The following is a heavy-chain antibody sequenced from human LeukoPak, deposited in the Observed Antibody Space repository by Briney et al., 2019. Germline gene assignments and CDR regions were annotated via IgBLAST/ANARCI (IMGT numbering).Heavy chain of an antibody. CDR3: ARVRGYSYGYLFDY. Sequence: GGSLRLSCAASGFTFSSYGMHWVRQAPGKGLEWVAVIWYDGSNKYYADSVKGRFTISRDNSKNTLYLQMNSLRAEDTAVYYSARVRGYSYGYLFDYWGQGTLVTVSS. CDR1: GFTFSSYG. J-gene: IGHJ4*02. V-gene: IGHV3-33*01. D-gene: IGHD5-18*01. CDR2: IWYDGSNK.